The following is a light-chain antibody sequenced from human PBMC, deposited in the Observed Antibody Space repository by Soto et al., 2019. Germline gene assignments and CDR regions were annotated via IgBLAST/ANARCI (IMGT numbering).Light chain of an antibody. CDR3: SSYTSSSDVV. J-gene: IGLJ2*01. Sequence: QSALTQPASVSGSPGQSITISCSGTSSDIGAYNYVSWYQQHPGKAPKLMIFDVSLRPSGVSNRFSGSKSGNTASLTISGLQAEDESDYYCSSYTSSSDVVFGGGTKLTVL. CDR1: SSDIGAYNY. V-gene: IGLV2-14*03. CDR2: DVS.